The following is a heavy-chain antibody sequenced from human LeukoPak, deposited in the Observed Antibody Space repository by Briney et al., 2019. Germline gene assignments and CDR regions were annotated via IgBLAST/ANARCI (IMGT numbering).Heavy chain of an antibody. CDR2: FDPEDGET. Sequence: ASVKVSCKVSGYTLTELSMHWVRQAPGKGLEWMGGFDPEDGETIYAQKFQGRVTMTRDTSTSTVYMELSSLRSEDTAVYYCARDGPPPNYDFWSGARNYMDVWGKGTTVTVSS. V-gene: IGHV1-24*01. CDR1: GYTLTELS. D-gene: IGHD3-3*01. CDR3: ARDGPPPNYDFWSGARNYMDV. J-gene: IGHJ6*03.